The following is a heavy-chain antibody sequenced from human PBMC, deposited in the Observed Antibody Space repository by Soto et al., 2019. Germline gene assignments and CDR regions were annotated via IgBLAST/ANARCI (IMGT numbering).Heavy chain of an antibody. CDR2: ISYDGSKK. CDR1: GFTFSSYA. CDR3: AEDRTAVTLSCGDV. D-gene: IGHD5-18*01. J-gene: IGHJ6*02. V-gene: IGHV3-30*18. Sequence: QVQLVESGGGVVQPGTSLRLSCAASGFTFSSYAMHWVRQAPGKGLEWVAVISYDGSKKYHTESVKGRFTISRDNSKNTLYPRMDSLSAEDTAVYYGAEDRTAVTLSCGDVWGRGATVTVSS.